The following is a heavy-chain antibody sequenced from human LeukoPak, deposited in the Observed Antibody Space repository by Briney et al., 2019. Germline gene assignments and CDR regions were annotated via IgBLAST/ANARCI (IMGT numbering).Heavy chain of an antibody. CDR3: AGAALTNQYTSGAFHH. V-gene: IGHV4-59*01. Sequence: SETLSLTCAVSGSSITSYYWSWIRQPPGKRLEWIGDISNSGTNNYNPSLKSRVTVSVDKSKKQVSLRLKSLTAADTAVYFCAGAALTNQYTSGAFHHWGQGTLVTVSS. CDR2: ISNSGTN. CDR1: GSSITSYY. D-gene: IGHD3-10*01. J-gene: IGHJ1*01.